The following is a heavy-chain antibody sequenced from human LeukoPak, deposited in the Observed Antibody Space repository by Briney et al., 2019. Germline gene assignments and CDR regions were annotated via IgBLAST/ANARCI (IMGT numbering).Heavy chain of an antibody. V-gene: IGHV4-34*01. J-gene: IGHJ4*02. D-gene: IGHD1-26*01. Sequence: PSETLSLTCAVYGGSFSGYYWSWIRQPPGKGLEWIGEINHSGSTNYNPSLKSRVTISVDTSKNQFSLKLSSVTAADTAVYYCARGHGWELPFDYWDQGTLVTVSS. CDR1: GGSFSGYY. CDR2: INHSGST. CDR3: ARGHGWELPFDY.